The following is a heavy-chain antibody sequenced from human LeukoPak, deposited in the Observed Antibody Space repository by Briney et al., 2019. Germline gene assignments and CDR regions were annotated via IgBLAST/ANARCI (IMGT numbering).Heavy chain of an antibody. J-gene: IGHJ4*02. V-gene: IGHV3-23*01. Sequence: PGGSLRLSCAASGFTFSSYAMSWVRQAPGKGLEWVSAISGSGISTYYADSVKGRFTISRDNSKNTLYLHMNSLRAEDTAVYYGAKETRGGPFGSGWYSLNYGGKEPLVTVSS. CDR1: GFTFSSYA. CDR2: ISGSGIST. D-gene: IGHD6-19*01. CDR3: AKETRGGPFGSGWYSLNY.